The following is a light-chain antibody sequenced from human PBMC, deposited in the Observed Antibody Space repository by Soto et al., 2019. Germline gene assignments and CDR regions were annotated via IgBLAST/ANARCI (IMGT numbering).Light chain of an antibody. J-gene: IGKJ5*01. CDR3: QQYNNWPIT. CDR1: QNILSN. V-gene: IGKV3-15*01. CDR2: GAS. Sequence: EIVMTQSPATLPVSPGERVTLSCRASQNILSNLAWYQQKPGQAPRLLIYGASTRATGIPARFSGSGSGTEFTLTISSLQSEDFAVYYCQQYNNWPITFGQGTRLEIK.